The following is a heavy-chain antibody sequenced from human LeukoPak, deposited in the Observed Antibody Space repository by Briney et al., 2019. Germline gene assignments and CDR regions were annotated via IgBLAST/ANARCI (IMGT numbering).Heavy chain of an antibody. J-gene: IGHJ3*02. V-gene: IGHV3-30*19. D-gene: IGHD5-18*01. CDR1: GFTFSTYG. CDR3: ARGGQLWKEAFDI. CDR2: ISYDGSNK. Sequence: PGGSLRLSCAASGFTFSTYGMHWVRQAPGKGLEWVAVISYDGSNKYYADSVKGRFTISRDNSKNTLYLQMNSLRAEDTAVYYCARGGQLWKEAFDIWGQGTMVTVSS.